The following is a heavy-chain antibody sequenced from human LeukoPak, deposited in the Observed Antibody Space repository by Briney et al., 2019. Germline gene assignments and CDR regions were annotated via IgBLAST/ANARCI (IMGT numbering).Heavy chain of an antibody. CDR1: GFTFSSYA. Sequence: GGSLRLSCAVSGFTFSSYAMSWVRQAPGKGLEWVSAICGSGGSTYYADSVKGRFTIDRDNYKHTLYLQMNSLRAEDTAVYYCARDRKYYDFWSGYPTDGMDVWGQGTTVTVSS. CDR3: ARDRKYYDFWSGYPTDGMDV. J-gene: IGHJ6*02. D-gene: IGHD3-3*01. V-gene: IGHV3-23*01. CDR2: ICGSGGST.